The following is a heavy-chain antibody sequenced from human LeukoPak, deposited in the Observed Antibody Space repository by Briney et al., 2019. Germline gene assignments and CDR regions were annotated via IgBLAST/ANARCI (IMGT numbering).Heavy chain of an antibody. CDR3: VRDQNY. J-gene: IGHJ4*02. CDR1: GFTVSNNY. Sequence: GGSLRLSCAASGFTVSNNYMSWARQGPGKGLEWVSLIDSGGGAHYADSVKGRFIISRDNSQNTLYLQMNSLRVEDTAVYYCVRDQNYWGQGTLVTVSS. V-gene: IGHV3-66*01. CDR2: IDSGGGA.